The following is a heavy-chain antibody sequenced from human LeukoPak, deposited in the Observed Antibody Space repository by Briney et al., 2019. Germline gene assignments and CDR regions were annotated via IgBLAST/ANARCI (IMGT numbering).Heavy chain of an antibody. CDR3: ATHYYGSGSYRRY. CDR2: IIPILGIA. V-gene: IGHV1-69*04. D-gene: IGHD3-10*01. Sequence: SVKVSCKASGGTFSSYAISWVRQAPGQGLEWMGRIIPILGIANYAQKFQGRVTITADKSTSTAYMELSSLRSEDTAVYYCATHYYGSGSYRRYWGQGTLVTVSS. J-gene: IGHJ4*02. CDR1: GGTFSSYA.